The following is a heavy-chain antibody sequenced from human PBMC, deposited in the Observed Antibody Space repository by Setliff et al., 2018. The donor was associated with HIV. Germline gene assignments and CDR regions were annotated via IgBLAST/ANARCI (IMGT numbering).Heavy chain of an antibody. CDR1: GLTLSNSA. Sequence: PGRSLRLSCAASGLTLSNSAMTWVRQKPWRGLEWVSLIQSGGTVHYADAVKGRFTISRDNAENVLYLQIHSLRAEDTAVYYCATDRGEPRWGQGTMVTVSS. CDR3: ATDRGEPR. D-gene: IGHD3-16*01. CDR2: IQSGGTV. J-gene: IGHJ4*02. V-gene: IGHV3-23*01.